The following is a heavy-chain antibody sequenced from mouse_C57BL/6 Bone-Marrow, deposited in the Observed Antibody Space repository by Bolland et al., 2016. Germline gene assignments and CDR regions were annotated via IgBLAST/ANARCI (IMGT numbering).Heavy chain of an antibody. CDR3: ARASTGAMDY. CDR2: YDGSN. V-gene: IGHV3-6*01. J-gene: IGHJ3*01. Sequence: YDGSNNYNPSLKNRISITRDTSKNQFFLKLNSVTTEDTATYYCARASTGAMDYWGQGTLV. D-gene: IGHD1-1*01.